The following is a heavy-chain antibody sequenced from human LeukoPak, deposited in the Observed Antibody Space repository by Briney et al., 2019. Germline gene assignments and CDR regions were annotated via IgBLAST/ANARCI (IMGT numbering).Heavy chain of an antibody. J-gene: IGHJ1*01. CDR2: INPNSGGT. CDR1: GYTFTGYY. Sequence: GASVKVSCKASGYTFTGYYMHWVRQAPGQGLEWMGWINPNSGGTNYAQKFQGRVTMTRVTSISTAYMELSRLRSDDTAVYYCARDTTGEWGIAVAGTRGYFQHWGQGTLVTVFS. D-gene: IGHD6-19*01. V-gene: IGHV1-2*02. CDR3: ARDTTGEWGIAVAGTRGYFQH.